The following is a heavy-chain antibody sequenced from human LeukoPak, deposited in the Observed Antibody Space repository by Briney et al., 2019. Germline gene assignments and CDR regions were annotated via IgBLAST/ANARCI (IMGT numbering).Heavy chain of an antibody. CDR1: GYSFTNYW. Sequence: GESLKISCEGSGYSFTNYWIVWVRQMPGKGLEWMGIIYPGDSDTRYSPSFQGQVTISADNSITTAYLQWNSLKASDTAMYYCARLRGYTRINLYYFDYWGQGTLVTVSS. V-gene: IGHV5-51*01. CDR3: ARLRGYTRINLYYFDY. CDR2: IYPGDSDT. J-gene: IGHJ4*02. D-gene: IGHD5-12*01.